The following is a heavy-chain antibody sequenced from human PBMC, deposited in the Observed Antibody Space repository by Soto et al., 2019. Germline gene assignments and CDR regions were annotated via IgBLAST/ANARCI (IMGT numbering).Heavy chain of an antibody. V-gene: IGHV3-23*01. D-gene: IGHD2-21*02. Sequence: ESGGGLVQPGGSLRLSCAASGFTFSSYAMSWVRQAPGKGLEWVSAISGSGGSTYYADSVKGRFTISRDNSKNTLYLQMKGVRAEDTAVYYCAKGGWGVVTQEWYFDLWGRGTLVTVSS. CDR3: AKGGWGVVTQEWYFDL. CDR2: ISGSGGST. CDR1: GFTFSSYA. J-gene: IGHJ2*01.